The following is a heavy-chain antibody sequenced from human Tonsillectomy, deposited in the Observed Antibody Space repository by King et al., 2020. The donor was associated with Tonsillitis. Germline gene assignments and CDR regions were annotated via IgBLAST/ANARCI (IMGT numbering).Heavy chain of an antibody. J-gene: IGHJ4*02. D-gene: IGHD3-3*01. Sequence: HWGWIRQSPGKGLECIGSIYYRGATYYNPSLKNRVTISVDTSKNQFSLGLTSVTAADTAVYYCARRPFRRTWIFGFFYWGQGILVTVS. CDR3: ARRPFRRTWIFGFFY. CDR1: H. V-gene: IGHV4-39*01. CDR2: IYYRGAT.